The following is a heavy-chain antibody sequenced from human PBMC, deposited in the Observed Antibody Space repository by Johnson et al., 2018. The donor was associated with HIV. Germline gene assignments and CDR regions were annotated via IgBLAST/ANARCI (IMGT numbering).Heavy chain of an antibody. CDR1: GFTFSSYG. V-gene: IGHV3-30*02. Sequence: QMLLVESGGGVVQPGGSLRLSCAASGFTFSSYGMHWVRQAPGKGLEWVAFIRYDGSNKYYADSVKGRFTITRDNSKNTLYLQMNSLRAEDTAVYYCAKGTVVVAAHNAFEIWGQGTMVTVSS. CDR3: AKGTVVVAAHNAFEI. CDR2: IRYDGSNK. J-gene: IGHJ3*02. D-gene: IGHD2-15*01.